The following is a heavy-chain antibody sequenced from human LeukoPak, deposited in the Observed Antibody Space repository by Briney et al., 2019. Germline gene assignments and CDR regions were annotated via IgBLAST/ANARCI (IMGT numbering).Heavy chain of an antibody. CDR2: IIPIFGIA. V-gene: IGHV1-69*10. J-gene: IGHJ6*03. D-gene: IGHD3-22*01. Sequence: ASVKVSCKASGGTFSSYAISWVRQAPGQGLEWMGGIIPIFGIANYAQKFQGRVTITADKSTSTAYMELSSLRSEDTAVYYCARAIFGGHDSSGYSLYYYYMDVWGKGTTVTVSS. CDR1: GGTFSSYA. CDR3: ARAIFGGHDSSGYSLYYYYMDV.